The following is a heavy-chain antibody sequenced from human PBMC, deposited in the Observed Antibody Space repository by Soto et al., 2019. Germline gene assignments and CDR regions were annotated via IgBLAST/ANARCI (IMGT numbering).Heavy chain of an antibody. CDR3: ARHYGDRYDYVDY. Sequence: NPSETLSLTCTVSGGSISSSSYYWGWIRQPPGRGLEWIGSIYYSGSTYYNPSLKSRVTISQDTSKNQFSLKLSSVTAADTAVYYCARHYGDRYDYVDYWGQGTLVTVSS. CDR2: IYYSGST. J-gene: IGHJ4*02. D-gene: IGHD5-12*01. CDR1: GGSISSSSYY. V-gene: IGHV4-39*01.